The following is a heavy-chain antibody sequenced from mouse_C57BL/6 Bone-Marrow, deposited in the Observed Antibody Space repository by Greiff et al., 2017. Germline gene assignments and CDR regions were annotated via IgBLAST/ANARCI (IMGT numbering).Heavy chain of an antibody. Sequence: QVQLKESGAELAQPGASVKLSCKASGYTFTSYWMHWVKQRPGQGLEWIGYINPSSGYTKYNQKFKDKATLTADKSSSTAYMQLSSLTSEDSAVFDCARSGPLGRSFDYWGQGTTLTVSS. J-gene: IGHJ2*01. D-gene: IGHD4-1*01. CDR1: GYTFTSYW. CDR3: ARSGPLGRSFDY. V-gene: IGHV1-7*01. CDR2: INPSSGYT.